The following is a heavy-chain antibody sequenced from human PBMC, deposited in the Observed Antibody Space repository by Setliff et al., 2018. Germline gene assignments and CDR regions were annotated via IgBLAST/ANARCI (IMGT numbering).Heavy chain of an antibody. CDR2: IIHSGST. V-gene: IGHV4-34*12. D-gene: IGHD1-26*01. CDR1: GGSFSGYY. J-gene: IGHJ4*02. CDR3: ARSFSRSGKFLLDY. Sequence: ETLSLTCAVYGGSFSGYYWSWIRQPPGKRLEWIGEIIHSGSTNYNPSLKSRVTISMDTSKNQFSLKVSSVTAADTAVYYCARSFSRSGKFLLDYWGQGALVTVSS.